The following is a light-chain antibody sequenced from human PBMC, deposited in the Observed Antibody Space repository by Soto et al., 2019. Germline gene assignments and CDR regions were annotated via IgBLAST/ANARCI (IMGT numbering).Light chain of an antibody. V-gene: IGKV3-15*01. J-gene: IGKJ4*01. CDR2: GAS. CDR3: QQYYNWPVT. Sequence: EIVMTQSPATLSVSPGERATLSCRASHSVGSNLAWYRQKPGQAPGLLIYGASTRATDIPARFSGSGSETEFTLTISSLQSEDFAVYYCQQYYNWPVTFGGGTKVEI. CDR1: HSVGSN.